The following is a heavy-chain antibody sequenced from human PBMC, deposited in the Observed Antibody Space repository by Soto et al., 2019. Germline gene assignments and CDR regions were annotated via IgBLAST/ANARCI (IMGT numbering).Heavy chain of an antibody. CDR2: ISPYDDST. V-gene: IGHV1-18*01. CDR3: ARGGYYDNNWVKLRHCGLDV. CDR1: GYTFIRYG. J-gene: IGHJ6*02. Sequence: QVQLVQSAGEMKKPGASVQVSCKASGYTFIRYGITWVRQAPGQGFEWMGWISPYDDSTIYAEKLQGRVTMTADTPTKIFNLTFRSLKSDVTAVDYCARGGYYDNNWVKLRHCGLDVWGQGTSVTVS. D-gene: IGHD3-16*01.